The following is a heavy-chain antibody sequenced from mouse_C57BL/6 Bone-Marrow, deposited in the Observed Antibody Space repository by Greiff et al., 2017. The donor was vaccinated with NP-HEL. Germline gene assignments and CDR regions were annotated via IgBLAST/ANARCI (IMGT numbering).Heavy chain of an antibody. CDR2: IWSGGST. D-gene: IGHD1-1*01. CDR3: ARNPYYYGSLDY. Sequence: QVQLKESGPGLVQPSQSLSITCTVSGFSLTSYGVHWVRQSPGKGLEWLGVIWSGGSTDYNAAFISRLSISKDNSTSQVFFKMNSLQADDTAIYYCARNPYYYGSLDYWGQGTTLTVAS. V-gene: IGHV2-2*01. CDR1: GFSLTSYG. J-gene: IGHJ2*01.